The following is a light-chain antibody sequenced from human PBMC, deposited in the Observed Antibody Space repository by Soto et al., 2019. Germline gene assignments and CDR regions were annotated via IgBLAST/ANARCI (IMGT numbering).Light chain of an antibody. CDR1: QGIGNA. V-gene: IGKV1-13*02. J-gene: IGKJ1*01. CDR3: QQYNSFSAT. Sequence: IQMTQSPSSLSASVGDRVTISCRASQGIGNALGWYQQKPGKPPKVLIYGASNLESGVPSRFGGSGSGTEFTLTISSLQPDDFATYYCQQYNSFSATFGQGTKVDIK. CDR2: GAS.